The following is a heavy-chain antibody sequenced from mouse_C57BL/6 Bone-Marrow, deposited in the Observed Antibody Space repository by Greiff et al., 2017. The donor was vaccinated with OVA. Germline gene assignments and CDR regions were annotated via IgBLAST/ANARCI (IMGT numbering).Heavy chain of an antibody. D-gene: IGHD2-4*01. J-gene: IGHJ3*01. V-gene: IGHV5-6*01. CDR3: ARKGLRRSWFAY. Sequence: EVKLVESGGDLVKPGGSLKLSCAASGFTFSSYGMSWVRQTPDKRLERVATISSGGSYTYYPDSVKGRFTISRDNAKNTLYLQMSSLKSEDTAMYYCARKGLRRSWFAYWGQGTLVTVSA. CDR2: ISSGGSYT. CDR1: GFTFSSYG.